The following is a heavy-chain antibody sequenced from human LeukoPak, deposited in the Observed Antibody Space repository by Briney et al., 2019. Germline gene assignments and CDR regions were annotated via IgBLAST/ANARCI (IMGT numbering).Heavy chain of an antibody. J-gene: IGHJ4*02. Sequence: GGSLRLSCAASGFTFSSYAMTWVRQAPGKGLEWVSGISGSGGSTYYADSVKGRFTISRDNSKNTLYLQINSLGVEDTAVYYCAKVDGDYEFDYWGQGTLVTVSS. D-gene: IGHD4-17*01. CDR3: AKVDGDYEFDY. CDR1: GFTFSSYA. CDR2: ISGSGGST. V-gene: IGHV3-23*01.